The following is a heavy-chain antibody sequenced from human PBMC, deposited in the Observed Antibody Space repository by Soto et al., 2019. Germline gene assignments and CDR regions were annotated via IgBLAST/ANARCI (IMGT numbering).Heavy chain of an antibody. J-gene: IGHJ6*02. Sequence: PGGSLRLSCTAPRFTFGSYWMHWVRQAPGKGLVWVSDINVDGTETWYADSVKGRFTISRDNDKKTLYLHMTGLRVDDTGVYYCARDKEVPLTNYGMAVWGQGTTVTV. CDR1: RFTFGSYW. V-gene: IGHV3-74*01. CDR3: ARDKEVPLTNYGMAV. CDR2: INVDGTET.